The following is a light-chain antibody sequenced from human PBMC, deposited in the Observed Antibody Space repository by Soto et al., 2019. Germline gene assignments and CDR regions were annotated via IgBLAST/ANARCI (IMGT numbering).Light chain of an antibody. CDR2: KAS. Sequence: DIQMTQSPSTLSASAGDGVTISCRASQNINKWLAWYQQKPGRAPKLPIYKASALESGVPSRFSGSGSGTEFTLTISSLQPDDFATYYCQQYNSYPLTFGGGTKVDIK. V-gene: IGKV1-5*03. CDR1: QNINKW. J-gene: IGKJ4*01. CDR3: QQYNSYPLT.